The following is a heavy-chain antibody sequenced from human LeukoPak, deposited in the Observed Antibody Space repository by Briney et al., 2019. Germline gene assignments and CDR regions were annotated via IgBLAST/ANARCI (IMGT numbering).Heavy chain of an antibody. CDR3: ARDSVSMVRGVDYYYYMDV. Sequence: GGSLRLSCAASGFTFSSYGMSWVRQAPGKGLERVGNIKQDGSGKYYVDSVKGRFTISRDNAKNSLYLQMNSLRAEDTAVYYCARDSVSMVRGVDYYYYMDVWGKGTTVTVSS. D-gene: IGHD3-10*01. CDR1: GFTFSSYG. V-gene: IGHV3-7*01. J-gene: IGHJ6*03. CDR2: IKQDGSGK.